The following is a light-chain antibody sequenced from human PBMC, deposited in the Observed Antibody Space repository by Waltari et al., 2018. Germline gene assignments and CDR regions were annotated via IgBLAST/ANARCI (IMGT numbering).Light chain of an antibody. V-gene: IGLV3-1*01. Sequence: SYELTQPPSVSVSPGQTATITCSGDKLGDKYVCWYQKKPGQSPVVVIYQDNNRPSGIPGRFSGSNSGNTATLTISGTQPRDEADYYCQAWDSSTVVFGGGTKLTVL. CDR2: QDN. J-gene: IGLJ3*02. CDR1: KLGDKY. CDR3: QAWDSSTVV.